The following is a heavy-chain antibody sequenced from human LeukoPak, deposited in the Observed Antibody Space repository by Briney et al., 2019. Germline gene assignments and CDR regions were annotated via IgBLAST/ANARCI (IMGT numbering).Heavy chain of an antibody. CDR2: IYGSDDKT. Sequence: GGSLRLSCVASGFTLSNYAMSWVRQAPGKGLELVSGIYGSDDKTVYGDAVKGRFTISRDNSKNTLYLQMNSLRADDTAVYYCAKTQGYYDAWGQGALVTVSS. D-gene: IGHD2-15*01. V-gene: IGHV3-23*01. CDR1: GFTLSNYA. CDR3: AKTQGYYDA. J-gene: IGHJ5*02.